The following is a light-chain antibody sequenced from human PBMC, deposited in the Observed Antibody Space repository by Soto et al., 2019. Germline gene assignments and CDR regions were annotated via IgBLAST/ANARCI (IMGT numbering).Light chain of an antibody. CDR3: QQTYNTPQT. CDR2: DAS. Sequence: DIQMTQSPSSLSASVGDRVTITCQASQDINKNLIWYQQKPGKAPKLLIYDASDLETGVPSRFSGSGSGTGFTLTISSLQPEDFATYYCQQTYNTPQTFGQGTKVDIK. J-gene: IGKJ1*01. CDR1: QDINKN. V-gene: IGKV1-33*01.